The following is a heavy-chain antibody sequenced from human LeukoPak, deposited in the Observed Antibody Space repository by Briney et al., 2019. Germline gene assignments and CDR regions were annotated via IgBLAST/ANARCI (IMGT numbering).Heavy chain of an antibody. Sequence: AGGSLRLSCAASGFTFSSYAMSWVRQAPGKGLEWVSAISGSGGSTYYADSVKGRFTISRDNSKNTLYLQMNSLRAEDTAVYYCAKDRQLRYFDWLFIPFDYWGQGTLVTVSS. V-gene: IGHV3-23*01. CDR3: AKDRQLRYFDWLFIPFDY. CDR2: ISGSGGST. J-gene: IGHJ4*02. D-gene: IGHD3-9*01. CDR1: GFTFSSYA.